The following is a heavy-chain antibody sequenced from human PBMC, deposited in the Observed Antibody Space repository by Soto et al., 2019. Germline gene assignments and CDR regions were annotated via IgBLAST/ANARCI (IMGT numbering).Heavy chain of an antibody. V-gene: IGHV3-21*01. Sequence: GGSLRLSCAASGFTFSSYSMNWVRQAPGKGLEWVSSISSGSTYVYYADSMKGRFTISRDNAKNSLYLQMNNLRAEDTAVYYCAMDTTPHMAYDYYSYAMDVWAQRTTVTVSS. D-gene: IGHD5-18*01. CDR1: GFTFSSYS. CDR3: AMDTTPHMAYDYYSYAMDV. J-gene: IGHJ6*01. CDR2: ISSGSTYV.